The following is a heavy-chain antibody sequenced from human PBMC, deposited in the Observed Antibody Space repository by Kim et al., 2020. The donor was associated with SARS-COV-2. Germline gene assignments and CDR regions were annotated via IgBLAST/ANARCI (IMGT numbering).Heavy chain of an antibody. J-gene: IGHJ6*02. CDR3: ARDPVVVVVAAPYYGMDV. Sequence: SVKVSCKASGGTFSSYAISWVRQAPGQGLEWMGGIIPIFGTANYAQKFQGRVTITADESTSTAYMELSSLRSEDTAVYYCARDPVVVVVAAPYYGMDVWGQGTTVTVSS. CDR1: GGTFSSYA. CDR2: IIPIFGTA. V-gene: IGHV1-69*13. D-gene: IGHD2-15*01.